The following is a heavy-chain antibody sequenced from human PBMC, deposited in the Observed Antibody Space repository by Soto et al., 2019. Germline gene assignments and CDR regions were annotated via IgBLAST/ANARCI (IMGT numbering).Heavy chain of an antibody. Sequence: QVQLVESGGGVVQPGRSLRLSCAASGFTFNNYGMHWVRQAPGKGLEWVAVISNDGSDKYYADSVKGRLTISRDNHKDTLYLQMNSLRAEDTAVYYCAKDQGIAASHGIDWGQGTMVTVSS. CDR1: GFTFNNYG. J-gene: IGHJ3*01. D-gene: IGHD6-13*01. CDR3: AKDQGIAASHGID. CDR2: ISNDGSDK. V-gene: IGHV3-30*18.